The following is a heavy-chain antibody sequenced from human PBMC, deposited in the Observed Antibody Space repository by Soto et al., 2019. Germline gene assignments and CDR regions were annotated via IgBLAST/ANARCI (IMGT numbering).Heavy chain of an antibody. V-gene: IGHV4-59*01. D-gene: IGHD3-16*01. CDR3: ARWPLGTEYLHNYYMDV. CDR2: IYYSGNS. J-gene: IGHJ6*03. CDR1: GDSIRSYS. Sequence: QVQLQESGPGLVKPSETLSLVCTVSGDSIRSYSWSWIRQPPGRGLEWRGYIYYSGNSNYNPSLKSRVTMSVETAYNQFSLKLTSVTAAATAVYDCARWPLGTEYLHNYYMDVWGKGTTVTVSS.